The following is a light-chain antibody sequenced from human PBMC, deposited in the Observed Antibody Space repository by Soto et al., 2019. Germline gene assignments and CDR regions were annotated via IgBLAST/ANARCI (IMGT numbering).Light chain of an antibody. V-gene: IGKV1-5*03. CDR1: QRISTG. CDR2: KAS. J-gene: IGKJ4*01. Sequence: PQSPPPPPGFGGEPTPIPCRPSQRISTGLPWYHHKPGKAPKLLIFKASILANGGVPRRFSGSGSGTEFNFTISSLQPDDVGTYYCQEYNDYSPLTFGGGTKVQIK. CDR3: QEYNDYSPLT.